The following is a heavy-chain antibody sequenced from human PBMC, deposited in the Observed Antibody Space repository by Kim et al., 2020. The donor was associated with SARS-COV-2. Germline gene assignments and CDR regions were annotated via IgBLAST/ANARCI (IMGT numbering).Heavy chain of an antibody. D-gene: IGHD1-1*01. V-gene: IGHV3-23*01. Sequence: ADSVRGRFTTSRDNSKNTLYLHMNRLTAEDTALYYCAKAPGTSSPYYSEYWGQGTLVTVSS. J-gene: IGHJ4*02. CDR3: AKAPGTSSPYYSEY.